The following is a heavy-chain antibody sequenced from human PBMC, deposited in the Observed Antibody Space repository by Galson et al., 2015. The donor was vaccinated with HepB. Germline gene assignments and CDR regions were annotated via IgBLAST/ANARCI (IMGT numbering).Heavy chain of an antibody. D-gene: IGHD2-15*01. Sequence: QSGAEVKKPGESLKTSCKGSGYSFTRYWIGWVRQMPGKGLEWMGIINPGDSEIRYSPSFQGQVTISADKSISTAYLQWSSPKASDTAMYYCARGGWYPFDHWGQGTLVSVSS. V-gene: IGHV5-51*03. CDR2: INPGDSEI. CDR1: GYSFTRYW. CDR3: ARGGWYPFDH. J-gene: IGHJ4*02.